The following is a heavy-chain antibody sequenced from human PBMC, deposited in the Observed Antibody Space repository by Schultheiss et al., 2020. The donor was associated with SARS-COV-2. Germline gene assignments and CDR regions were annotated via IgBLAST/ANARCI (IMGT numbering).Heavy chain of an antibody. J-gene: IGHJ6*02. CDR3: AREGMAAVAGTYYYGMDV. D-gene: IGHD6-19*01. Sequence: ASVKVSCKASGYTFRYYMHWVRQAPGQGLEWMGIINPSGGSTSYAQKFQGRVTMTRDTSTSTVYMELSSLRSEDTAVYYCAREGMAAVAGTYYYGMDVWGLGTTVTVSS. CDR1: GYTFRYY. CDR2: INPSGGST. V-gene: IGHV1-46*01.